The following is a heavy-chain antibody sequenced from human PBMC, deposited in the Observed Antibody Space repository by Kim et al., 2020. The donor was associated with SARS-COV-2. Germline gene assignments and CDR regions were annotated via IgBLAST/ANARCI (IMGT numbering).Heavy chain of an antibody. CDR2: IYHSGST. CDR3: ARDPGLRIFDY. J-gene: IGHJ4*02. Sequence: SETLSLTCAVSGGSISSGGYSWSWIRQPPGKGLEWIGYIYHSGSTYYNPSLKSRVTISVDRSKNQFSLKLSSVTAADTAVYYCARDPGLRIFDYWGQGTLVTVSS. CDR1: GGSISSGGYS. V-gene: IGHV4-30-2*01. D-gene: IGHD3-16*01.